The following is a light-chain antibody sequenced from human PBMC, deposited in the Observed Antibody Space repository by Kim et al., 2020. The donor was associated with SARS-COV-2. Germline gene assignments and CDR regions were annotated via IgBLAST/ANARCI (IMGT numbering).Light chain of an antibody. CDR2: EDK. CDR3: QSYGSSNHWV. V-gene: IGLV6-57*01. J-gene: IGLJ3*02. Sequence: KTVTISCTRSSGSIASNYVQWYQHRPGSSPITVIYEDKQRPSGVPDRFSGSIDSSSNSASLTISGLKTEDEADYYCQSYGSSNHWVFGGGTQLTVL. CDR1: SGSIASNY.